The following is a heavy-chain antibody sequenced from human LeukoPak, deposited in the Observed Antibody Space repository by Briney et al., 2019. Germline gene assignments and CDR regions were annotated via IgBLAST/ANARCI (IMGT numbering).Heavy chain of an antibody. CDR2: IYPGDSDT. Sequence: GESLKISCKGSGYSFTSYWIGWVRQMPGKGLEWMGIIYPGDSDTRYSPSFQGQVTISADKSISTAYLQWSSLKASDTAMYYCARLGHSNSWYYWFDPWGQGTLVTVSS. CDR3: ARLGHSNSWYYWFDP. D-gene: IGHD6-13*01. J-gene: IGHJ5*02. V-gene: IGHV5-51*01. CDR1: GYSFTSYW.